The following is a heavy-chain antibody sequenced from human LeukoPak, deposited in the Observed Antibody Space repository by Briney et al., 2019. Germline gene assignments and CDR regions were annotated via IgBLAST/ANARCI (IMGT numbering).Heavy chain of an antibody. V-gene: IGHV4-4*02. Sequence: SETQSLTCAVSGASIISSDWWGWVRQPPGKGLEWIGYVYSSGNTNYSPSLKGRAIISADTSKNQFSLKLTSVTAADTAVYYCVRDRELTYWGQGILVTVSS. CDR3: VRDRELTY. J-gene: IGHJ4*02. CDR2: VYSSGNT. CDR1: GASIISSDW. D-gene: IGHD3-10*01.